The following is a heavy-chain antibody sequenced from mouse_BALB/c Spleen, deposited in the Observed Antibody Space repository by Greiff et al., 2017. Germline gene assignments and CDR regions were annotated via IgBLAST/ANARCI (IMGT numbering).Heavy chain of an antibody. Sequence: EVKLMESGGDLVKPGGSLKLSCAASGFTFSSYGMSWVRQTPDKRLEWVATISSGGSYTYYPDSVKGRFTISRDNAKNTLYLQMSSLKSEDTAMYYCARQGDYGYDGYAMDYWGQGTSVTVSS. CDR2: ISSGGSYT. CDR1: GFTFSSYG. J-gene: IGHJ4*01. V-gene: IGHV5-6*01. CDR3: ARQGDYGYDGYAMDY. D-gene: IGHD2-2*01.